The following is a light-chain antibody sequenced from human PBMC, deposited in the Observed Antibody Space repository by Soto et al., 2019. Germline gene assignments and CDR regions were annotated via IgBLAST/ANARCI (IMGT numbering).Light chain of an antibody. J-gene: IGLJ2*01. Sequence: QSVLTQPASVSGSPGQSITISCTGTSSDVGGYNYVSWYQQHPGKAPKLMIYDVSNRPSGVSNRFSGSKSGNTASLTISGLQAEDEADYCCSSYTSSSTSVVFGGGTKLTVL. CDR1: SSDVGGYNY. CDR2: DVS. V-gene: IGLV2-14*01. CDR3: SSYTSSSTSVV.